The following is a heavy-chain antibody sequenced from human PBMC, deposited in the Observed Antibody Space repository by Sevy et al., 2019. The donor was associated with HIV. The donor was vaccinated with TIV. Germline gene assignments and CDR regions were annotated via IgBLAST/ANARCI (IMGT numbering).Heavy chain of an antibody. J-gene: IGHJ4*02. CDR3: ECGGGGGYSCSLDC. CDR2: MKEDGSER. V-gene: IGHV3-7*01. Sequence: GGSLRLSCAASGFTFSSYWMSWVRQAPGKGLEWVATMKEDGSERNYVDSVKGRFTISRDNAKNSLYLQMNSLRAEDAAEYSLECGGGGGYSCSLDCWGQGTLVTVSS. CDR1: GFTFSSYW. D-gene: IGHD5-18*01.